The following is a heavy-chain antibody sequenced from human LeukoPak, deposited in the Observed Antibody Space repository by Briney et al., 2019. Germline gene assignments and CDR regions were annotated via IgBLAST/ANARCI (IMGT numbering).Heavy chain of an antibody. D-gene: IGHD3-22*01. CDR1: GFTVSSNY. V-gene: IGHV3-53*01. CDR2: IYSGGST. CDR3: AKDPIPNGYYQYYFDY. J-gene: IGHJ4*02. Sequence: GGSLRLSCAASGFTVSSNYMSWVRQAPGKGLEWVSVIYSGGSTYYADSVKGRFTISRDNSKNTLYLQMNSLRAEDTAVYYCAKDPIPNGYYQYYFDYWGQGTLVTVSS.